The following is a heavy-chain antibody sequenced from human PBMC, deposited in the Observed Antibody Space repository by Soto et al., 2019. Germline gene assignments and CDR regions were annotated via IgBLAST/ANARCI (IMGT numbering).Heavy chain of an antibody. V-gene: IGHV3-43*01. J-gene: IGHJ6*02. CDR1: GFTFDDYT. Sequence: EVQLVESGGVVVQPGGSLRLSCAASGFTFDDYTMHWVRQAPGKGLEWVSLISWDGGSTYYADSVKGRFTISRDNSKNSLYLQMNSLRTEDTALYYCAKDIGRFNWGSGYYGMDVWGQGTTVTVSS. D-gene: IGHD7-27*01. CDR2: ISWDGGST. CDR3: AKDIGRFNWGSGYYGMDV.